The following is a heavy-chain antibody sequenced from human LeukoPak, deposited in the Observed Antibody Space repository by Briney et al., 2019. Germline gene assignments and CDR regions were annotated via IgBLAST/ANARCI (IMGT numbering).Heavy chain of an antibody. D-gene: IGHD3-22*01. Sequence: GESLKISCKGSGYIFTSCSIGWVRQMPGKGLEWMGIIYPGDSDTRYSPSFQGQVTISADKSISTAYLQWSSLKASDTAIYYCARLTVRGYYDSSGYPSDAFDIWGQGTMVTVSS. V-gene: IGHV5-51*01. CDR1: GYIFTSCS. CDR2: IYPGDSDT. CDR3: ARLTVRGYYDSSGYPSDAFDI. J-gene: IGHJ3*02.